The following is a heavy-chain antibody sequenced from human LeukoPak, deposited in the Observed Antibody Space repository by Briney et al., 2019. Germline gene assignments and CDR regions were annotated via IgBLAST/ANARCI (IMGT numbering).Heavy chain of an antibody. D-gene: IGHD2-21*01. CDR2: IIPIFGTA. V-gene: IGHV1-69*13. CDR3: ARGGGIVVVITDTNWFDP. J-gene: IGHJ5*02. Sequence: SVKVSCKASGGTFSSYAISWVRQAPGQGLEWMGGIIPIFGTANYAQKFQGRVTITADESTSTAYMDLSSLRSEDTAVYYCARGGGIVVVITDTNWFDPWGQGTLVTVSS. CDR1: GGTFSSYA.